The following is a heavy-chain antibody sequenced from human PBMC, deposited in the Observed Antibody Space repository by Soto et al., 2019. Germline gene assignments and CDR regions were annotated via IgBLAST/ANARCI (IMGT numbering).Heavy chain of an antibody. CDR3: AKDAVYKDGLWLMDS. D-gene: IGHD2-21*01. J-gene: IGHJ5*02. CDR1: GFTISTYA. V-gene: IGHV3-23*01. CDR2: VTGSGSRI. Sequence: GGSLRLSCAASGFTISTYAMTWVRQAPGKGLECVSGVTGSGSRIHYADSVKGRFTISKDNSKNTLYLQMSNLRDEDTALYYCAKDAVYKDGLWLMDSWGQGTLVTVSS.